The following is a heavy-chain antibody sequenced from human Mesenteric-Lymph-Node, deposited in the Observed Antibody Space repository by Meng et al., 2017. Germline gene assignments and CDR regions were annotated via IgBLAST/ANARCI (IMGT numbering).Heavy chain of an antibody. D-gene: IGHD3-22*01. CDR2: INPNSGGT. J-gene: IGHJ4*02. CDR3: ARVPNYYDSSGYEP. V-gene: IGHV1-2*02. Sequence: ASVKVSCKASGYTFTGYYMHWVRQAPGQGLEWMGWINPNSGGTNYAQKFQGRVTMTRDTSISTAYMELSRLRSDDTAVYYCARVPNYYDSSGYEPWGQGTLVTVSS. CDR1: GYTFTGYY.